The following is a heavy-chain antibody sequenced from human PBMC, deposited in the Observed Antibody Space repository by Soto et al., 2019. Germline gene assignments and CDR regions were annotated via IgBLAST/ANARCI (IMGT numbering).Heavy chain of an antibody. V-gene: IGHV4-34*01. CDR2: INHSGST. Sequence: HVQLQQWGAGLLKPSETLSLTCAVYGGSFSGYYWSWIRQPPGKGLEWIGEINHSGSTNYNPSLKSRVTRSVDTSKNQFSLKLSSVTAADTAVYYCARVQRGYSYAERLTSDYWGQGTLVTVSS. J-gene: IGHJ4*02. CDR1: GGSFSGYY. CDR3: ARVQRGYSYAERLTSDY. D-gene: IGHD5-18*01.